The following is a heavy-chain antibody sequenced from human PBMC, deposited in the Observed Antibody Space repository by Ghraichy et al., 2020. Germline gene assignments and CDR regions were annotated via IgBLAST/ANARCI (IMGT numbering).Heavy chain of an antibody. CDR3: ARNPSGWYWFYP. J-gene: IGHJ5*02. CDR1: GGSISSYY. CDR2: IYYSGST. V-gene: IGHV4-59*01. D-gene: IGHD6-19*01. Sequence: SETPSLTCTVSGGSISSYYWSWIRQPPGKGLEWIGYIYYSGSTNYNPSLKSRVTISVDTSKNQFSLKLSSVTAADTAVYYCARNPSGWYWFYPWGQGTLVTVSS.